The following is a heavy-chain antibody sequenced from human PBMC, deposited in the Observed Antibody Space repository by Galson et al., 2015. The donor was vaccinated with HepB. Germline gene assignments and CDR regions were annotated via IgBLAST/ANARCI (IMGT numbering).Heavy chain of an antibody. CDR1: GFTFSSYG. Sequence: SLRLSCAASGFTFSSYGMHWVRQAPGKGLEWVAFIRYDGSNKYYADSVKGRFTISRDNSKNTLYLQMNSLRAEDTAVYYCAKDLSPREWFGELYHWGQGTLVTVSS. V-gene: IGHV3-30*02. CDR2: IRYDGSNK. J-gene: IGHJ5*02. D-gene: IGHD3-10*01. CDR3: AKDLSPREWFGELYH.